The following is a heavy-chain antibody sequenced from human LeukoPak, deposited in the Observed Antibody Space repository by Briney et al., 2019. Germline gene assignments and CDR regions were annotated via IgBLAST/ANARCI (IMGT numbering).Heavy chain of an antibody. J-gene: IGHJ4*02. Sequence: PGGSLRLSCAASGFTFSSYSMNWVRQAPGKGLEWVSYISSSSSTIYYADSVKGRFTISRDNAKNSLYLQMNSLRAEDTAVYYWARGTHPFYNDSSCYATGDYWGQGTLVTVSS. CDR2: ISSSSSTI. V-gene: IGHV3-48*04. CDR3: ARGTHPFYNDSSCYATGDY. D-gene: IGHD3-22*01. CDR1: GFTFSSYS.